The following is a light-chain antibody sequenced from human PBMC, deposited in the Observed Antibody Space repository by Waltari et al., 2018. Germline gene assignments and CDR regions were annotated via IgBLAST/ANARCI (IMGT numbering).Light chain of an antibody. V-gene: IGLV3-1*01. CDR3: QAWDSNTAHYV. J-gene: IGLJ1*01. CDR2: KDT. CDR1: KLGNKE. Sequence: SSELTQPPSVSVSPGQTASVTCSGDKLGNKEASWYQQKPARSPVLVIYKDTKRPSGIPERFSGSNSGNTATLTITGTQALDEADYYCQAWDSNTAHYVFGTGTKVTVL.